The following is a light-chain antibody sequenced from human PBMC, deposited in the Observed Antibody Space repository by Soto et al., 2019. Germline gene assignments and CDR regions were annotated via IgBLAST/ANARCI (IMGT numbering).Light chain of an antibody. CDR2: GAS. J-gene: IGKJ2*01. V-gene: IGKV1-39*01. CDR3: QQSHSIHYT. Sequence: DIQMPQSPSSLSASVGDRIIITCRASQSISSYLNWYQQKPGKAPKLLIYGASNLQSGVPSRFSGSGSGSEVTLTISNLQPEDVATYYCQQSHSIHYTFGQGTKLEIK. CDR1: QSISSY.